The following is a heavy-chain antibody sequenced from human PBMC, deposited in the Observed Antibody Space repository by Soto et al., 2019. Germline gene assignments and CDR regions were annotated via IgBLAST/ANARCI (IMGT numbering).Heavy chain of an antibody. D-gene: IGHD5-18*01. CDR3: VRVSESTDRYSYGY. CDR1: GFTFSDHY. J-gene: IGHJ4*02. V-gene: IGHV3-72*01. Sequence: PGGSLRLSCAASGFTFSDHYMDWVRQAPGKGLEWVGRTRNKAKSYTREYAASVKGRFTISRDDSKNSLYLQMNSLKTEDTAVYYCVRVSESTDRYSYGYWGQGSLVTVSS. CDR2: TRNKAKSYTR.